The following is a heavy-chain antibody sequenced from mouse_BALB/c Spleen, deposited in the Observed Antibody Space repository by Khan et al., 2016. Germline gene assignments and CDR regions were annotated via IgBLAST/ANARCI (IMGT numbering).Heavy chain of an antibody. CDR1: GYTFTSYI. CDR2: INPYNDGT. J-gene: IGHJ3*01. Sequence: VQLKQSGPELVKPGASVKMSCKASGYTFTSYIMHWVKQKPGQGLEWIGYINPYNDGTKYNEKFKGKATLTSDKSSSTAYMEIRSLSAEDYAGYYGARGDYYGSSYRAWFAYWGQGTLVTVSA. D-gene: IGHD1-1*01. V-gene: IGHV1S136*01. CDR3: ARGDYYGSSYRAWFAY.